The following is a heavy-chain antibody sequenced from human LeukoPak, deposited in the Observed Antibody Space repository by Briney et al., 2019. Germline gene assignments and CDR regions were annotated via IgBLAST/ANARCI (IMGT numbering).Heavy chain of an antibody. CDR1: GGSFSGYY. D-gene: IGHD3-3*01. Sequence: SETLSLTCAVYGGSFSGYYWSWIRQPPGKGLEWIGEINHSGSTNYNPSLKRRVTISVDTSKNQFSLKLSSVTAADTAVYYCARGRGYYTYWGQGTLVTVSS. CDR2: INHSGST. J-gene: IGHJ4*02. V-gene: IGHV4-34*01. CDR3: ARGRGYYTY.